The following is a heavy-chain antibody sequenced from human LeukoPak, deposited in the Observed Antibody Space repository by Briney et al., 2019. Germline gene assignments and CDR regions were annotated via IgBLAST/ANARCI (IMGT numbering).Heavy chain of an antibody. V-gene: IGHV3-30-3*01. CDR1: GFTFSSYA. CDR2: ISYDGSNK. CDR3: ARVSSGWYGYYFDY. J-gene: IGHJ4*02. D-gene: IGHD6-19*01. Sequence: PGGSLRLSCAASGFTFSSYAMHWVRQTPGKGLEWVAVISYDGSNKYYADSVKGRFTISRDNSKNTLYLQMNSLRAEDTAVYYCARVSSGWYGYYFDYWGQGTLVTVSS.